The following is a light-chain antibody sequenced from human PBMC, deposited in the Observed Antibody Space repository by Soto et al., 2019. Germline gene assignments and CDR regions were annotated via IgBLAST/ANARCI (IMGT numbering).Light chain of an antibody. V-gene: IGKV1-5*01. CDR2: DAS. CDR3: QQYNSDSPRT. Sequence: DIQMTQSPSTLSASIADRVTITCRASQSISSWLAWYQQKPGKAPKLLIYDASSLESGVPSRFSGSGSGTEFTLTISSLQPDDFATYYCQQYNSDSPRTFGQGSKVDIK. CDR1: QSISSW. J-gene: IGKJ1*01.